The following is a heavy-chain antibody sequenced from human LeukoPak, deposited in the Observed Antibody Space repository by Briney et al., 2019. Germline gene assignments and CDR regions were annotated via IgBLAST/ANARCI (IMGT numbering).Heavy chain of an antibody. CDR3: ARELERRYYYYGMDV. D-gene: IGHD1-1*01. J-gene: IGHJ6*02. CDR2: IIPIFGTA. V-gene: IGHV1-69*13. Sequence: ASVKVSCKASGGTFSSYAISWVRQAPGQGLQWMGGIIPIFGTANYAQKFQGRVTITADESTSTAYMELSSLRCEDTAVYYCARELERRYYYYGMDVWGQGTTVTVSS. CDR1: GGTFSSYA.